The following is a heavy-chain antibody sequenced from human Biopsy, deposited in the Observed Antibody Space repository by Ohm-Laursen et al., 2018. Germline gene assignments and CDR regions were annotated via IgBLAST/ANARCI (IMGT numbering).Heavy chain of an antibody. V-gene: IGHV3-7*01. Sequence: GSLRLSCAASGLTFSSYWMTWVRQAPGKGLEWVANINPDGSEKYYADSVKGQFTISRDNAKNSLYLQMSSLRAEDTAIYYCARDIVTGVDFLDDWGQGTLVTVSS. CDR3: ARDIVTGVDFLDD. J-gene: IGHJ4*02. CDR2: INPDGSEK. D-gene: IGHD7-27*01. CDR1: GLTFSSYW.